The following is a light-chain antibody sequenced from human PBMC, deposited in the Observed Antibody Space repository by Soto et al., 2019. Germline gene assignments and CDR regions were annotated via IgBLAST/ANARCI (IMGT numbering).Light chain of an antibody. V-gene: IGKV3-11*01. CDR2: DAS. CDR3: QQRSNWPIT. Sequence: EILLTQSPATLSLCPGVSATLSCRASRSVSNYLAWYQQKPGQAPRLLIYDASSRPTDIPARFSGSGSGTDFTLTISSLEPEDFALYYCQQRSNWPITFGQGTRLEIK. CDR1: RSVSNY. J-gene: IGKJ5*01.